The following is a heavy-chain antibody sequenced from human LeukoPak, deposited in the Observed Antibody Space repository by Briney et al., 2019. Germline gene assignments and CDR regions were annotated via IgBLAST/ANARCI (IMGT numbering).Heavy chain of an antibody. CDR3: ARVSCYYDSSGLET. Sequence: ASVKVSCKASGYTFTSYGISWVRQAPGQGLEWMGWISAYNGNTNYAQKLQGRVTMTTDTSTSTAYMELRSLRSDDTAVYYCARVSCYYDSSGLETWGQGTLVTVSS. D-gene: IGHD3-22*01. V-gene: IGHV1-18*01. CDR2: ISAYNGNT. J-gene: IGHJ5*02. CDR1: GYTFTSYG.